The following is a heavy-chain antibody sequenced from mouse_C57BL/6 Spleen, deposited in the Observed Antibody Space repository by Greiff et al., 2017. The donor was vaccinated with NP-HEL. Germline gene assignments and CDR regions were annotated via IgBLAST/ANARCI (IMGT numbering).Heavy chain of an antibody. V-gene: IGHV2-5*01. CDR3: AKTTVVATNAMDY. Sequence: VKVVESGPGLVQPSQSLSITCTVSGFSLTSYGVHWVRQSPGKGLEWLGVIWRGGSTDYNAAFMSRLSITKDNSKSQVFFKMNSLQADDTAIYDCAKTTVVATNAMDYWGQGTSVTVSS. J-gene: IGHJ4*01. D-gene: IGHD1-1*01. CDR2: IWRGGST. CDR1: GFSLTSYG.